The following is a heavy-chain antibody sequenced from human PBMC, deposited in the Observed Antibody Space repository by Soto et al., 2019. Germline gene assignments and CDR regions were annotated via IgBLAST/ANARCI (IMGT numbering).Heavy chain of an antibody. CDR2: IYYSGST. CDR3: ARVNYDSSGYSFDY. Sequence: SETLSLTCTVSGGSISSGGYYWSWIRQHPGKGLEWIGYIYYSGSTYYNPSLKSRVTISVDTSKNQFSLKLSSVTAADTAVYYCARVNYDSSGYSFDYWGQGTLVTVSS. V-gene: IGHV4-31*03. CDR1: GGSISSGGYY. J-gene: IGHJ4*02. D-gene: IGHD3-22*01.